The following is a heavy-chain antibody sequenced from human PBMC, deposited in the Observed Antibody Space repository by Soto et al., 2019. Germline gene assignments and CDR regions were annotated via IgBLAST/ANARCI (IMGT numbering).Heavy chain of an antibody. CDR3: AKGGPIAAAGTRLYYFDY. V-gene: IGHV3-9*01. CDR2: ISWNSCSM. Sequence: PGGSLRLSCAASVFTFDDYAMHWVRQAPGKGLEWVSGISWNSCSMGYADSVKGRFTISRDNAKNSLYLQMNSLRAEDTALYYCAKGGPIAAAGTRLYYFDYWGQGTLVTVSS. CDR1: VFTFDDYA. D-gene: IGHD6-13*01. J-gene: IGHJ4*02.